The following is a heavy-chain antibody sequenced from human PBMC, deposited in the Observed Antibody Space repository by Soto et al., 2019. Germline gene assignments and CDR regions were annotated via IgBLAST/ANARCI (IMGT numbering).Heavy chain of an antibody. V-gene: IGHV4-4*07. J-gene: IGHJ4*02. CDR2: FFSTGST. CDR1: GGSISTYY. Sequence: KTSETLSLTCAVSGGSISTYYWSWIRQPAGKGPEWIGRFFSTGSTDYNPSLNSRASMSFDTSKNQFSLNLRSVTAADTAVYYCASPRQGNYDFLSGYYALDYWSQGTLVTVSS. D-gene: IGHD3-3*01. CDR3: ASPRQGNYDFLSGYYALDY.